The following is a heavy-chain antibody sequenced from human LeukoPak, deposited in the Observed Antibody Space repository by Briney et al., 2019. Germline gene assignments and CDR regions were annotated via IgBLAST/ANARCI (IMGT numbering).Heavy chain of an antibody. CDR1: GYSFSNYW. CDR2: IYPGDSDT. V-gene: IGHV5-51*01. Sequence: GESLKISCKGSGYSFSNYWIAWVRQMPGKGLEWMGIIYPGDSDTTYSPSFQGQVTISADKSTSTAYLQWSSLKASDTAMYYCARRRWADAFDIWGQGTMVTVSS. CDR3: ARRRWADAFDI. D-gene: IGHD4-23*01. J-gene: IGHJ3*02.